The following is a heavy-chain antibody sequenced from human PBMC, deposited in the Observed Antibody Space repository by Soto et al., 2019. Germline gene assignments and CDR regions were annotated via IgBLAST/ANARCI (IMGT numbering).Heavy chain of an antibody. CDR1: CGSITSGGYS. V-gene: IGHV4-34*01. D-gene: IGHD2-15*01. J-gene: IGHJ5*02. Sequence: SETLSLTCAVSCGSITSGGYSWSWIRQPPGKGLEWIGEVNHSGSANYNPSLKSRVTISVDTSKNQFSLRLTSVTAADTAVYFCAREVVAGTNWFDPWGRGTLVTVSS. CDR3: AREVVAGTNWFDP. CDR2: VNHSGSA.